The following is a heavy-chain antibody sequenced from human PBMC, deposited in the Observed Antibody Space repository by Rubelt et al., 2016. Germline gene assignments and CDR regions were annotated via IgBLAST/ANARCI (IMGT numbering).Heavy chain of an antibody. CDR1: GFSFSAYS. J-gene: IGHJ4*02. Sequence: EAQLVESGGGLVQPGGSLRLSCAASGFSFSAYSMNWVRQAPGKGPEWVSHISSSGSSIYYADSVKGRFTISRHNAKNSLYLQMNSLRAEETAVYYCAKDLDTSGPKIRNLFDYWGQGTLVTVSS. D-gene: IGHD6-19*01. CDR2: ISSSGSSI. CDR3: AKDLDTSGPKIRNLFDY. V-gene: IGHV3-48*04.